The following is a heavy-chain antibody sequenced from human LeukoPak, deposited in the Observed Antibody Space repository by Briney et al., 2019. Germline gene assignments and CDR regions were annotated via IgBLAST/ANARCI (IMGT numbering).Heavy chain of an antibody. J-gene: IGHJ4*02. CDR3: AKDDDWLRFEH. CDR1: GFTFSSYS. CDR2: ISYDGSNK. V-gene: IGHV3-30*18. Sequence: GSLRLSCAASGFTFSSYSMNWVRQAPGKGLEWVAFISYDGSNKDYADSVKGRFTISRDNSKNTMFLQMNSLRVEDTALYYCAKDDDWLRFEHWGRGTPVSVSS. D-gene: IGHD5-12*01.